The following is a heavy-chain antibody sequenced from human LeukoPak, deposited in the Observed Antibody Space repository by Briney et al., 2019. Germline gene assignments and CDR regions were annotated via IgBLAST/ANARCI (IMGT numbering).Heavy chain of an antibody. CDR1: GFSFSTYS. D-gene: IGHD3-22*01. J-gene: IGHJ4*02. CDR3: ARDPAHSSGPFDC. CDR2: IRSSGSTI. V-gene: IGHV3-48*02. Sequence: PGGSLRLSWAASGFSFSTYSMNWVRQAPGKGLEWVSYIRSSGSTIYYADSVKGRFTISRDNAKNSLYLQMNSLRDEDTAVYYCARDPAHSSGPFDCWGQGTLVTVSS.